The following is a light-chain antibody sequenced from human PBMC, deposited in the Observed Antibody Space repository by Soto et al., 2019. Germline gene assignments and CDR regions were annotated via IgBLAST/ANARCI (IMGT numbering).Light chain of an antibody. V-gene: IGKV1-39*01. Sequence: IQMTQSPSSLSASVGDRVTITCRASQSISRNLNWYQQKPGKAPKVLIYAASSLASGVPSRFSGSGSGTDFTLSISSLQPEDFATYFCQQSFSMPRTFGQGTRLEIK. CDR2: AAS. J-gene: IGKJ5*01. CDR3: QQSFSMPRT. CDR1: QSISRN.